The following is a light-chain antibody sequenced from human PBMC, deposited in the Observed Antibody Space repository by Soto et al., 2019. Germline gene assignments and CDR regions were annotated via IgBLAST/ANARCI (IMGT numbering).Light chain of an antibody. CDR2: WAS. Sequence: DIVMTQSPDSLAVSLGVRATINCKSSQSVLYSSINKNYLAWYQQKPGQPPKLLIYWASTRESGVPDRFSGSGSGTDFTLTISSLQAQDVAVYYCQQYYSTPPTFGQGTKVEIK. CDR1: QSVLYSSINKNY. J-gene: IGKJ1*01. CDR3: QQYYSTPPT. V-gene: IGKV4-1*01.